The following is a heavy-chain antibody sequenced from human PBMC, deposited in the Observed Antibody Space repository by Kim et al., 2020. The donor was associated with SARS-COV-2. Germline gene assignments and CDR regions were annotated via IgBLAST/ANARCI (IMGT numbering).Heavy chain of an antibody. J-gene: IGHJ5*02. CDR1: GDSISTNS. V-gene: IGHV4-59*08. CDR3: ARRAETSAVINSDNWFAP. Sequence: SETLSLTCTVSGDSISTNSWNWIRQSPGKGLEWIGYIYYSGNTKYNPSLESRVTISVDPSKNQFSLKLGSVTAADTAVSYCARRAETSAVINSDNWFAPWGQGTLVSVSS. D-gene: IGHD2-2*02. CDR2: IYYSGNT.